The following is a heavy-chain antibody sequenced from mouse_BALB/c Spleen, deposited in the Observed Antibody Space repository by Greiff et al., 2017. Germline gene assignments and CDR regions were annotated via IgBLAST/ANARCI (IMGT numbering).Heavy chain of an antibody. D-gene: IGHD2-4*01. V-gene: IGHV3-2*02. CDR2: ISYSGST. J-gene: IGHJ4*01. Sequence: DVQLQESGPGLVKPSQSLSLTCTVTGYSITSDYAWNWIRQFPGNKLEWMGYISYSGSTSYNPSLKSRISITRDTSKNQFFLQLNSVTTEDTATYYCARFDYGFYYAMDYWGQGTSVTVSS. CDR1: GYSITSDYA. CDR3: ARFDYGFYYAMDY.